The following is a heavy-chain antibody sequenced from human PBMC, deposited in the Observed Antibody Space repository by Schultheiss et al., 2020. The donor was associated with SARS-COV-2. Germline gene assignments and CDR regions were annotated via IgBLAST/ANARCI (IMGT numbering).Heavy chain of an antibody. CDR3: SGTRPHRITMVRGVMADY. D-gene: IGHD3-10*01. Sequence: GGSLRLSCAASGFTFSSYAMSWVRQAPGKGLEWVSVIYSGGSTYYADSVKGRFTISRDNSKNTLYLQMNSLRAEDTAVYYCSGTRPHRITMVRGVMADYWGQGTLVTVSS. J-gene: IGHJ4*02. CDR1: GFTFSSYA. V-gene: IGHV3-66*01. CDR2: IYSGGST.